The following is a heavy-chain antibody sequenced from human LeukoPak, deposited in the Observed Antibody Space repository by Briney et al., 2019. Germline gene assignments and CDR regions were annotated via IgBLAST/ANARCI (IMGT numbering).Heavy chain of an antibody. CDR1: GYTFTSYY. CDR2: INPSGGST. CDR3: ARRYRPNAFDI. J-gene: IGHJ3*02. D-gene: IGHD1-26*01. V-gene: IGHV1-46*01. Sequence: ASVKVSCKASGYTFTSYYMHWVRQAPGQGLECMGIINPSGGSTSYAQKFQGRVTMTRDTSTSTVYMELSSLRSEDTAVYYCARRYRPNAFDIWGQGTMVTVSS.